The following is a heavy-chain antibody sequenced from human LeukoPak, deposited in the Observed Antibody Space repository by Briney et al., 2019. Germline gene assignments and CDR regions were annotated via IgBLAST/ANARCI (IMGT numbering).Heavy chain of an antibody. Sequence: ETLSLTCAVSGGSISSGGYSLSWIRQPPGKGLEWIVEINHSGSTNYNPSLKSRVTISVDTSKNQFSLKLSSVTAADTAVYYCARGSYYGSGSFSYYFDYWGQGTLVTVSS. CDR2: INHSGST. CDR1: GGSISSGGYS. J-gene: IGHJ4*02. D-gene: IGHD3-10*01. CDR3: ARGSYYGSGSFSYYFDY. V-gene: IGHV4-34*01.